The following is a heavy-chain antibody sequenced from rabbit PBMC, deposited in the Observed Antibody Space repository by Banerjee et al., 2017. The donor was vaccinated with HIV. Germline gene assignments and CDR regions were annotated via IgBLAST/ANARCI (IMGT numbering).Heavy chain of an antibody. J-gene: IGHJ6*01. CDR3: ARAGSSSGWGPDL. Sequence: QEQLVESGGGLVKPGGTLTLTCKASGLDFNSYYYMCWVRQAPGKGLEWIACINTSSGNTVYASWAKGRFTISKASSTTVTLQMTSLTVADTATYFCARAGSSSGWGPDLWGPGTLVTVS. CDR1: GLDFNSYYY. D-gene: IGHD4-1*01. CDR2: INTSSGNT. V-gene: IGHV1S45*01.